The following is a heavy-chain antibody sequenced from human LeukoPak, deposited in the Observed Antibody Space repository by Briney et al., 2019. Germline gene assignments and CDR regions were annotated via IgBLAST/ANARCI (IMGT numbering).Heavy chain of an antibody. V-gene: IGHV4-59*01. Sequence: SETLSLTCTVSGGSISSYYWSWIRQPPGKALEWIGDVYNSGSTNYNPSLKSRVSISVDTSKNQFSLKLTSVTAADTAVYYCARVIPNYDILTGYYPNWFDPWGQGTLLTVSS. J-gene: IGHJ5*02. CDR3: ARVIPNYDILTGYYPNWFDP. CDR1: GGSISSYY. CDR2: VYNSGST. D-gene: IGHD3-9*01.